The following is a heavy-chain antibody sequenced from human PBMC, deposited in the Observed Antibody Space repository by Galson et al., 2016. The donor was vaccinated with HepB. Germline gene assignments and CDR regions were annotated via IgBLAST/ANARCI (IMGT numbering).Heavy chain of an antibody. CDR1: GYRFSSYW. CDR3: ARHVYYDTAGPGPFDI. D-gene: IGHD3-22*01. Sequence: QSGAEVKKPGESLKISCKGSGYRFSSYWIGWVRQMPGKGLEWMGIIYPGDSDSRYSPSFQGQVTISVDKSISTAYLQWSSLQASDTAIYFCARHVYYDTAGPGPFDIWGQGTLVTVSS. CDR2: IYPGDSDS. J-gene: IGHJ3*02. V-gene: IGHV5-51*01.